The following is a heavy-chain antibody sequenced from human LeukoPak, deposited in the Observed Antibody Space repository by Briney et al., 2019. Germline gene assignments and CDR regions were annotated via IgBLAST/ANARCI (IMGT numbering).Heavy chain of an antibody. CDR1: GFTFSNYG. J-gene: IGHJ5*02. Sequence: PGRSLRLSCAASGFTFSNYGMTWVRPAPGKGLEWVANIKQDGSEKYYVDSVKGRFTISRDNAKNSLYLQMNSLRAEDMAVYYCARGHVWFDPWGQGTLVTVSS. CDR3: ARGHVWFDP. CDR2: IKQDGSEK. V-gene: IGHV3-7*05.